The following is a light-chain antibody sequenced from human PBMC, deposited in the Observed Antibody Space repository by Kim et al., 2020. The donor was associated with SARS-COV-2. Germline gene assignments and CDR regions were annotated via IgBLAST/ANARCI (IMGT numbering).Light chain of an antibody. V-gene: IGLV1-51*01. CDR2: DNN. Sequence: GQRVTISCSGNNSNIVNNYVSWYQQLPGTAPKLLIYDNNKRPSGIPDRFSGSKSGTSDTLGITGLQTGDEADYYCGTWDSSLSARVFGGGTQLTVL. CDR3: GTWDSSLSARV. J-gene: IGLJ3*02. CDR1: NSNIVNNY.